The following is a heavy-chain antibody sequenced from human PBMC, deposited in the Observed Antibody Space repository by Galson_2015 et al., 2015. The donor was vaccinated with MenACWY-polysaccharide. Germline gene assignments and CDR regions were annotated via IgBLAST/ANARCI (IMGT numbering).Heavy chain of an antibody. CDR3: ARESSGQHWLVLRYFLDY. D-gene: IGHD6-19*01. Sequence: SLRLSCAASGFTFSSYWMSWVRQAPGKGLEWVANIKQDGSEKYYADSVKGRFTISRDNSKNSLYLQMNSLRAEDTAVYYCARESSGQHWLVLRYFLDYWGQGTLVTVSS. V-gene: IGHV3-7*01. CDR1: GFTFSSYW. J-gene: IGHJ4*02. CDR2: IKQDGSEK.